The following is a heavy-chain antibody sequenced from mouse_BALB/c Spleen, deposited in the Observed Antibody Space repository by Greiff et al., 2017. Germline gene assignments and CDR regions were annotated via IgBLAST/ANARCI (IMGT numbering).Heavy chain of an antibody. D-gene: IGHD1-1*01. CDR2: ISSGSSTI. J-gene: IGHJ2*01. V-gene: IGHV5-17*02. CDR1: GFTFSSFG. CDR3: ARHYYGSSYDY. Sequence: EVKLVESGGGLVQPGGSRKLSCAASGFTFSSFGMHWVRQAPEKGLEWVAYISSGSSTIYYADTVKGRFTISRDNPKNTLFLQMTSLRSEDTAMYYCARHYYGSSYDYWGQGTTLTVSS.